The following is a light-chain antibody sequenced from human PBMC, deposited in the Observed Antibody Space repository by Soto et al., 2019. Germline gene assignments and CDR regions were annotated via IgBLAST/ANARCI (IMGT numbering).Light chain of an antibody. CDR1: SSDVGGYNY. Sequence: QSALTQPPSASGSPGQSVAISCTGTSSDVGGYNYVSWYQQHPGKAPKLMIYDVTKRPSGVSNRFSGSKSGNTASLTISGIQAEDEGDYYCGSITRSSTSVFGTGTKVTVL. J-gene: IGLJ1*01. CDR2: DVT. CDR3: GSITRSSTSV. V-gene: IGLV2-14*01.